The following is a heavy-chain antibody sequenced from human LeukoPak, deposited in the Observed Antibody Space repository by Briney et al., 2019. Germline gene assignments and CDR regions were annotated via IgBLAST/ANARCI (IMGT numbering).Heavy chain of an antibody. CDR2: INPNSGGT. CDR3: ARDLYYGSGSSA. J-gene: IGHJ5*02. V-gene: IGHV1-2*02. CDR1: VYTFTGYY. D-gene: IGHD3-10*01. Sequence: ASVKVSCKASVYTFTGYYMHWVRQAPGQGLEWMGWINPNSGGTNYAQKFQGRVTMTRDTSISTAYMELSRLRSDDTAVYYCARDLYYGSGSSAWGQGTLVTVSS.